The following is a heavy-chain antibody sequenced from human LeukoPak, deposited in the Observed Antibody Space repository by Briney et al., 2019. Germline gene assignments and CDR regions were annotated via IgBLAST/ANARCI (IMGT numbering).Heavy chain of an antibody. CDR2: LYYSGST. CDR3: ARPGGREQQLVLWGFDP. Sequence: SETLSLTCTVSDGSISGVNWYWGWVRQPLGKGLEWIGSLYYSGSTYYNPSLKSRVTISVDTSKNQFSLKLSSVTAADTAVYYCARPGGREQQLVLWGFDPWGQGTLVTVSS. V-gene: IGHV4-39*07. J-gene: IGHJ5*02. CDR1: DGSISGVNWY. D-gene: IGHD6-13*01.